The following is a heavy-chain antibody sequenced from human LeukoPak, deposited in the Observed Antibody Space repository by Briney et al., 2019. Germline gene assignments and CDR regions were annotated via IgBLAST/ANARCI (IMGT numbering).Heavy chain of an antibody. J-gene: IGHJ6*03. CDR1: GGSISSYY. CDR3: ARDNGSGIKYFYYYMDV. D-gene: IGHD3-10*01. V-gene: IGHV4-39*07. CDR2: IYYSGNT. Sequence: PSETLSLTCTVSGGSISSYYWSWIRQPPGKGLEWIGSIYYSGNTHYNPSLKSRVTTSVDTSKNQFSLKLSSMTAADTAVYYCARDNGSGIKYFYYYMDVWGKGTTITVSS.